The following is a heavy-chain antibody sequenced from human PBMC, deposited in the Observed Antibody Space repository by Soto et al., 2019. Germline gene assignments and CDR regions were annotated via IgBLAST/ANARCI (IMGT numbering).Heavy chain of an antibody. J-gene: IGHJ4*02. CDR2: ISSSSSTI. CDR3: ARAAMGFYFDY. V-gene: IGHV3-48*01. Sequence: GGSLRLSCAASGFTFSSYSMNWVRQAPGKGLEWVSYISSSSSTIYYADSVKGRFTISRDNAKNSLYLQMNSLRAEDTAVYYCARAAMGFYFDYWGQGTLVTVSS. CDR1: GFTFSSYS. D-gene: IGHD5-18*01.